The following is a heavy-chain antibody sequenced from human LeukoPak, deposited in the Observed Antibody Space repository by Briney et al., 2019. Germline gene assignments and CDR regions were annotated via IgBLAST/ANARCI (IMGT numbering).Heavy chain of an antibody. Sequence: SETLSLTCTVSGGSISSSSYYWGWIRQPPGKGLEWIGSIYYSGSTYYNPSLKSRVTISVDPSKNQFSLKLSSVTAADTAVYYCARLDIAVADYWGQGTLVTVSS. CDR2: IYYSGST. D-gene: IGHD6-19*01. CDR1: GGSISSSSYY. V-gene: IGHV4-39*01. J-gene: IGHJ4*02. CDR3: ARLDIAVADY.